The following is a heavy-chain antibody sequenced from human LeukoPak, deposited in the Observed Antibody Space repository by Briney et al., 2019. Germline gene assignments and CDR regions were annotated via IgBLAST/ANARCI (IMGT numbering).Heavy chain of an antibody. CDR1: GGTFSSYA. Sequence: SVKVSCKASGGTFSSYAISWVRQAPGQGLEWMGGIIPIFGTANYAQKFQGRVTITADESTSTAYMELGSLRSEDTAVYYCASNDYVWGSYLYFDIWGQGTMVTVSS. V-gene: IGHV1-69*13. D-gene: IGHD3-16*02. CDR3: ASNDYVWGSYLYFDI. J-gene: IGHJ3*02. CDR2: IIPIFGTA.